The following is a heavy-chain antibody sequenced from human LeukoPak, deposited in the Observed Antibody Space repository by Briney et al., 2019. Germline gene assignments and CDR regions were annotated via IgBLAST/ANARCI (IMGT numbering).Heavy chain of an antibody. CDR1: GFTFSSYW. CDR3: ARDGRGRDGYNYQGGFDY. Sequence: PGGSLRLSCAASGFTFSSYWMSWVRQAPGKGLEWVANIKQDGSEKYYVDSVKGRFTISRDNAKNSLYLQMNSLGAEDTAVYYCARDGRGRDGYNYQGGFDYWGQGTLVTVSS. D-gene: IGHD5-24*01. CDR2: IKQDGSEK. V-gene: IGHV3-7*01. J-gene: IGHJ4*02.